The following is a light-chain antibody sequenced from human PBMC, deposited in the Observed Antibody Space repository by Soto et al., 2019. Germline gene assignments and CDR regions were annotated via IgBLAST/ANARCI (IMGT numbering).Light chain of an antibody. CDR1: PGVSSN. Sequence: EIVMTQSPATLSVSPGERATLSFRASPGVSSNLAWFQQKPGQAPRLLIYDASTRATGIPARFSASGSGTEFTLTISSLQSEDFAVYYCQQYTNWPTFGQGTRLEI. CDR3: QQYTNWPT. V-gene: IGKV3-15*01. CDR2: DAS. J-gene: IGKJ5*01.